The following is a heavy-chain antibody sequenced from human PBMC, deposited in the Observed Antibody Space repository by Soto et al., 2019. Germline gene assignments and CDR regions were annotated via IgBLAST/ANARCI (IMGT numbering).Heavy chain of an antibody. CDR2: ISATNTYI. CDR1: TFNSTHYT. D-gene: IGHD3-9*01. Sequence: PVGSLRLSCAGSTFNSTHYTLSWVRQAPGKGLEWVSSISATNTYIFYADSVKGRFTISRDNAKKSVSLQMSSLRSEDTALYYCARVNSATGSMHFDHWGQGTLVTVSS. CDR3: ARVNSATGSMHFDH. J-gene: IGHJ4*02. V-gene: IGHV3-21*01.